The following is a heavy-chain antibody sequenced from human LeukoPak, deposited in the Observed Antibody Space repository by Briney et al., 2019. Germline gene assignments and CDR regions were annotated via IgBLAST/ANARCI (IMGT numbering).Heavy chain of an antibody. CDR1: GGSISSDY. D-gene: IGHD3-10*01. CDR3: ASNYYGSGSLDY. CDR2: IYYSGST. J-gene: IGHJ4*02. V-gene: IGHV4-59*08. Sequence: PETLSLTCTVPGGSISSDYWSWIRQPPGKGLEWIGYIYYSGSTNYNPSLKSRVTISVDTSKNQFSLKLSSVTAADTAVYYCASNYYGSGSLDYWGQGNLVTVSS.